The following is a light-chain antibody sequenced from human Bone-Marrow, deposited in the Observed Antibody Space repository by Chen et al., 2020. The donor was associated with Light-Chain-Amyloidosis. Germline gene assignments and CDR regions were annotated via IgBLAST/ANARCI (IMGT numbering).Light chain of an antibody. Sequence: SYERIQPPSVSVCPGQTPRITCSGDDLPTKYAYWYQQKPGQAPVLVIHRDTERPSGISVRFSGSSSGTTPTLTISGVQAEDEADYHCQSADSSGTSEVIFGGGTKLTVL. J-gene: IGLJ2*01. V-gene: IGLV3-25*03. CDR2: RDT. CDR3: QSADSSGTSEVI. CDR1: DLPTKY.